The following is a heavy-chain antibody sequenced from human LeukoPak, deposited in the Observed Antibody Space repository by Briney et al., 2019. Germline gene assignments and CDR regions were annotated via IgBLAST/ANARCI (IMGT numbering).Heavy chain of an antibody. Sequence: PGGSLRLSCAASGFTFSDHYMDWVRQTPGQVLEWVGRSRNKANSYTTEYAASVKGRFTISRDDSKNSLFLQMNSLKTDDTAVYYCARASRSGSYFFYWGQGTLVTVSS. J-gene: IGHJ4*02. CDR3: ARASRSGSYFFY. V-gene: IGHV3-72*01. CDR2: SRNKANSYTT. D-gene: IGHD1-26*01. CDR1: GFTFSDHY.